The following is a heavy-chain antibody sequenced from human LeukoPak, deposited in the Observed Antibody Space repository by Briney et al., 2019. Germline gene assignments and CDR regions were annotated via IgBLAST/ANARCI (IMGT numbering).Heavy chain of an antibody. Sequence: PSQTLSLTCTVSGGSISSGGYYWSWLRQPPGKGLEWIGYIYHSGSTYYHPSLKSRVTISVDRSKNQFSLKLSSVTAADTAVYYCARNFRGGGLRLGGSAFDIWGQGTMVTVSS. J-gene: IGHJ3*02. CDR2: IYHSGST. D-gene: IGHD5-12*01. CDR1: GGSISSGGYY. CDR3: ARNFRGGGLRLGGSAFDI. V-gene: IGHV4-30-2*01.